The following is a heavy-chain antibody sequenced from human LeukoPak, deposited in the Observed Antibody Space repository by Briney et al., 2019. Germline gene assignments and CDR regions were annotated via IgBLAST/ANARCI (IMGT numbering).Heavy chain of an antibody. J-gene: IGHJ3*02. CDR2: IIPIFGTA. CDR3: ARDPPNLLLWFGEFQDAFDI. Sequence: SVKVSCKASGYTFTSYGISWVRQAPGQGLEWMGGIIPIFGTANYAQKFQGRVTITADESTSTAYMELSSLRSEDTAVYYCARDPPNLLLWFGEFQDAFDIWGQGTMATVSS. D-gene: IGHD3-10*01. CDR1: GYTFTSYG. V-gene: IGHV1-69*13.